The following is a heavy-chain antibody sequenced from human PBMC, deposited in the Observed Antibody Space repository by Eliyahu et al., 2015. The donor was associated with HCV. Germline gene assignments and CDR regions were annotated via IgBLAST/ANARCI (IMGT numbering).Heavy chain of an antibody. CDR3: ARDRSITSWPDALDV. J-gene: IGHJ3*01. V-gene: IGHV3-30-3*01. Sequence: QVQLEQSGGGVVQPGRSLRLSCAASGFTFRSYPMHWVRQAPGKGLXWVATIVNDGSNKYLADSVKGRFTISRDNSKNTVYLEMNSLRPEDTAVYYCARDRSITSWPDALDVWGQGTMVTVS. CDR2: IVNDGSNK. D-gene: IGHD2-2*01. CDR1: GFTFRSYP.